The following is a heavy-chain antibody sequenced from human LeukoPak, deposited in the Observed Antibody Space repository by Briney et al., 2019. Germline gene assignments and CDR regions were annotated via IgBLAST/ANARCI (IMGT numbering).Heavy chain of an antibody. CDR3: ERARWGGPFDY. V-gene: IGHV1-2*02. D-gene: IGHD3-16*01. J-gene: IGHJ4*02. CDR1: GYTFNIYA. CDR2: INPNSGGT. Sequence: ASVKVSCKASGYTFNIYAMNWVRQAPGQGLEWMGWINPNSGGTNYAQKFQVRVTMTRDTSISTAYMELSRLSSDDTAVYYCERARWGGPFDYWGQGTLVTVSS.